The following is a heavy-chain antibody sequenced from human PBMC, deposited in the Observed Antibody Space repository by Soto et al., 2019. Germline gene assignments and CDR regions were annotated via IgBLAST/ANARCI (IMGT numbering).Heavy chain of an antibody. Sequence: EVQLVESGGGLVQPGRSLRLSCAVSGFTFDDYAMHWVRQAPGKGLEWVSGITWNSGNIGYSDSVKGLFTISRDNAKSSLFLQMNRLRADDSVFYYCAKEQSYGAATYCDYWGEGTLVTVSS. CDR3: AKEQSYGAATYCDY. CDR1: GFTFDDYA. CDR2: ITWNSGNI. V-gene: IGHV3-9*01. J-gene: IGHJ4*02. D-gene: IGHD6-25*01.